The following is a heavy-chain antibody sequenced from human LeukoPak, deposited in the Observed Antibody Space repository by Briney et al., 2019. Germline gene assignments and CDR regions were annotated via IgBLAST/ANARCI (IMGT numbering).Heavy chain of an antibody. Sequence: HPGGSLRLSCAASGFTFSNYVMSWVRQAPGKGLEWVSGISGSGDSTYYADSVKGRFTISRDNSKNTLYLQMNSLRVEDTAAYYCAKVRAPSGWFNSDYWGQGTLVTVSS. CDR1: GFTFSNYV. CDR3: AKVRAPSGWFNSDY. D-gene: IGHD6-19*01. V-gene: IGHV3-23*01. CDR2: ISGSGDST. J-gene: IGHJ4*02.